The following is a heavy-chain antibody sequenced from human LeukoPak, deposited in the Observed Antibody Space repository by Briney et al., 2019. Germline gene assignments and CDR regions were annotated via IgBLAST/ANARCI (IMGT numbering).Heavy chain of an antibody. CDR1: GGTFSSYA. J-gene: IGHJ4*02. D-gene: IGHD6-13*01. CDR3: ARAPELGIAAAGTSLDY. CDR2: IIPILGIA. V-gene: IGHV1-69*04. Sequence: SVKVSCKASGGTFSSYAISWVRQAPGQGLEWMGRIIPILGIANYAQKFQGRVTITADKSTSTAYMELSSLRSEDTAVYYCARAPELGIAAAGTSLDYWGQGTLVTVSS.